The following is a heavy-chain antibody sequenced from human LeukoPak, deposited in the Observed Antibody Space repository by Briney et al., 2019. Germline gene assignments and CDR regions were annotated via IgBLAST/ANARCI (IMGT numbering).Heavy chain of an antibody. V-gene: IGHV3-30*02. J-gene: IGHJ3*02. Sequence: GGSLRLSCAASGFTFSSYDMYWVRQAPGKGLEWVAFIRYDGSNKYFADSLKGRFTISRDNSKNTLYLQMNSLRAEDTAVYYCARWTTVTKDAFDIWGQGTMVTVSS. D-gene: IGHD4-17*01. CDR2: IRYDGSNK. CDR1: GFTFSSYD. CDR3: ARWTTVTKDAFDI.